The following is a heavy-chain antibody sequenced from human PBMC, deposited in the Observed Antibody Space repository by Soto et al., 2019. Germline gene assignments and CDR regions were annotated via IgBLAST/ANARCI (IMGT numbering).Heavy chain of an antibody. Sequence: GESLKISCKGSGYSFTSYWISWVRRMPGKGLEWMGRIDPSDSYTNYSPSFQGHVTISADKSISTAYLQWSSLKASDTAMYYCARGPGDTIFGVVIPPYYYYYGMDVWGQGTTVTVSS. J-gene: IGHJ6*02. CDR3: ARGPGDTIFGVVIPPYYYYYGMDV. CDR2: IDPSDSYT. CDR1: GYSFTSYW. V-gene: IGHV5-10-1*01. D-gene: IGHD3-3*01.